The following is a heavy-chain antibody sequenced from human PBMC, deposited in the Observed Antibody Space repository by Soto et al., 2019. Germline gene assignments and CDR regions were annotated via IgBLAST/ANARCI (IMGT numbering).Heavy chain of an antibody. J-gene: IGHJ4*02. CDR3: SRDGIGGCLTQYY. CDR1: GYTLSSYG. Sequence: QVQLVQSGAEVKKPGASVKVSCKASGYTLSSYGISWVRQAPGQGLEWLGWISAYNGNTNYAQKLQDRVTMTTDTSANTAYIELRSLRSDDTAVSLCSRDGIGGCLTQYYWGQGTLVTVSS. D-gene: IGHD3-9*01. CDR2: ISAYNGNT. V-gene: IGHV1-18*04.